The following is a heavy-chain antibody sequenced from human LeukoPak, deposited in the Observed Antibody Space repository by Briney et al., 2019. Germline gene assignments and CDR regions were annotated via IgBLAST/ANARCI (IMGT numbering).Heavy chain of an antibody. V-gene: IGHV3-23*01. CDR3: AKDLYSYVGNPFDY. Sequence: GGSLRLSCAASGFTFSSYGMSWVRQAPGKGLEWVSGISGSDGSTYYADSVKGRFTISRDNSKNTLYLQMNSLRAEDTAVYYCAKDLYSYVGNPFDYWGQGTLVTVPS. CDR2: ISGSDGST. D-gene: IGHD5-18*01. J-gene: IGHJ4*02. CDR1: GFTFSSYG.